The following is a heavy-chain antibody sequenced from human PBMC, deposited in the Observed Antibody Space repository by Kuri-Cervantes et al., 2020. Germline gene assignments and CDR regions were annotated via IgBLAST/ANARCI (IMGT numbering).Heavy chain of an antibody. CDR2: ISHDGSIK. V-gene: IGHV3-30-3*01. CDR1: GFTFSSYA. J-gene: IGHJ4*02. Sequence: GESLKISCAASGFTFSSYAMHWVRQAPGKGLECVAVISHDGSIKYYADSVKGRFTISRDNSKNTLYLQMNSLRAEDTAVYYCAKDPRIAAAVEPVWWGQGTLVTVSS. CDR3: AKDPRIAAAVEPVW. D-gene: IGHD6-13*01.